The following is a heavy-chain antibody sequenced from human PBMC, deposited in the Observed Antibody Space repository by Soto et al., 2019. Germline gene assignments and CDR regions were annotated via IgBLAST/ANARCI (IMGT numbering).Heavy chain of an antibody. CDR1: GFTFSDYY. CDR3: ARPSTYYYDSSGSPTVDYFDY. J-gene: IGHJ4*02. V-gene: IGHV3-11*01. CDR2: ISSSGSTI. D-gene: IGHD3-22*01. Sequence: GGSLRLSXAASGFTFSDYYMSWIRQAPGKGLEWVSYISSSGSTIYYADSVKGRFTISRDNAKNSLYLQMNSLRAEDTAVYYCARPSTYYYDSSGSPTVDYFDYWGQGTLVTVSS.